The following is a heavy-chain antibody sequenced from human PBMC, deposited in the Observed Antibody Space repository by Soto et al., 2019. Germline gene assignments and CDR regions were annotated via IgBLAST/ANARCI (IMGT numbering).Heavy chain of an antibody. CDR3: ARGRSGGSLYYFDS. D-gene: IGHD2-15*01. V-gene: IGHV4-59*01. CDR1: GGSIGSYY. J-gene: IGHJ4*02. Sequence: SETLSLTCTVSGGSIGSYYWSWIRQPPGKGLEWIGYIYYSGSTNYNPSLKSRVTMSVDTSKNHFSLRLNSVTAADTAVYYCARGRSGGSLYYFDSWGQGALVTVSS. CDR2: IYYSGST.